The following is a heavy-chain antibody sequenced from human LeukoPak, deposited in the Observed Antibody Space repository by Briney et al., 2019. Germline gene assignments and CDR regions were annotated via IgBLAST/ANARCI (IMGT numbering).Heavy chain of an antibody. D-gene: IGHD4-23*01. CDR1: GYTFTDYY. V-gene: IGHV1-2*02. CDR3: ARDGNPDYSGNPFDH. Sequence: ASVTVSCKASGYTFTDYYIHWVRQAAGQGLEWMGWINTQNGGTKFAQKFQGTITMTRDTSISTAFMGLRRLRSDDTAVYYCARDGNPDYSGNPFDHWGLGTLITVS. J-gene: IGHJ5*02. CDR2: INTQNGGT.